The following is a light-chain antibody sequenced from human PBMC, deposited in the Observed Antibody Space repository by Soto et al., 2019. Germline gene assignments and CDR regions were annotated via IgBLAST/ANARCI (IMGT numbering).Light chain of an antibody. V-gene: IGKV1-5*03. CDR3: QQYDSYWT. CDR1: QSISSW. CDR2: KAS. J-gene: IGKJ1*01. Sequence: DLQMTQSPSTLSASVGDRVTITCRASQSISSWLAWYQQKPGKAPKLLIYKASSLESGVPSRFSGSGSGTEFTLTISSLQPEDFATYYCQQYDSYWTFGQGTKVEI.